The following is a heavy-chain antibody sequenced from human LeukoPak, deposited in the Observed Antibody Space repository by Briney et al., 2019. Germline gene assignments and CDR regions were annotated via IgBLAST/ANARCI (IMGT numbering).Heavy chain of an antibody. Sequence: PGGSLRPSCAASGFTFSSYGMHWVRQAPGKGLEWVAVIWYDGSNKYYADSVKGRFTISRDNSKNTLYLQMNSLRAEDTAVYYCARDPSMVRGVILLRHYYGMDVWGQGTTVTVSS. CDR3: ARDPSMVRGVILLRHYYGMDV. D-gene: IGHD3-10*01. CDR2: IWYDGSNK. CDR1: GFTFSSYG. J-gene: IGHJ6*02. V-gene: IGHV3-33*01.